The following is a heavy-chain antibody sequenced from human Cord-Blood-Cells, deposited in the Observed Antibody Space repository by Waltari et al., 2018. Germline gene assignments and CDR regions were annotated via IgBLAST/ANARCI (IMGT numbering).Heavy chain of an antibody. J-gene: IGHJ4*02. Sequence: QVQLVQSGAEVKKPGASVKVSCKASGSTFTSYAMHWVRQAPGQRLEWMGWINAGNGNTKYSQKFQGRVTITRDTSASTAYMELSSLRSEDTAVYYCARDIAAAGTGFDYWGQGTLVTVSS. V-gene: IGHV1-3*01. D-gene: IGHD6-13*01. CDR3: ARDIAAAGTGFDY. CDR1: GSTFTSYA. CDR2: INAGNGNT.